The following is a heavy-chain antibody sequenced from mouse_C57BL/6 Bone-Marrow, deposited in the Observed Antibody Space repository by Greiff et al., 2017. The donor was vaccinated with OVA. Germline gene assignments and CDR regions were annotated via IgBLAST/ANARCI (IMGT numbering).Heavy chain of an antibody. CDR1: GFTFSDYG. CDR3: ARSYYGSSYVAWFAY. CDR2: ISSGSSTI. Sequence: EVQGVESGGGLVKPGGSLKLSCAASGFTFSDYGMHWVRQAPEKGLEWVAYISSGSSTIYYADTVKGRFTISRDNAKNTLFLQMTSLRSEDTAMYYCARSYYGSSYVAWFAYWGQGTLVTVSA. J-gene: IGHJ3*01. V-gene: IGHV5-17*01. D-gene: IGHD1-1*01.